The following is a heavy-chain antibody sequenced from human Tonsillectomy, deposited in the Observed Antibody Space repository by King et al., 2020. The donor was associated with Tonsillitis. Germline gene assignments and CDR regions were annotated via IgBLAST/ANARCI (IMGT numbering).Heavy chain of an antibody. CDR2: ISYDGSNK. Sequence: VQLVESGGGVVQPGKSLRLSCAASGFTFSIYAMHWVRQAPGKGLEWVAVISYDGSNKYYADSVKGPFTISRDNSRNTLYLQMNSLRAEDTAVYYCARGRGHQLVHYYGMDVWGQGTTVTVSS. CDR3: ARGRGHQLVHYYGMDV. D-gene: IGHD6-13*01. V-gene: IGHV3-30-3*01. J-gene: IGHJ6*02. CDR1: GFTFSIYA.